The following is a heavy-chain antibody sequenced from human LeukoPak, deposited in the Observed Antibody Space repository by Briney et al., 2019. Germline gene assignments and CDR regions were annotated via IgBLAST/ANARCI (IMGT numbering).Heavy chain of an antibody. V-gene: IGHV4-34*01. CDR3: ARFVRSGWYAVWFDP. CDR2: IKHSGST. J-gene: IGHJ5*02. Sequence: SETLSLTCAVYGGSFSGYYWSWIRQPPGKGLEWIGEIKHSGSTNYNPSRKSRVTISVDTSKNQFSLKLSSVTAEDTAVYYCARFVRSGWYAVWFDPWGQGTLVTVSS. CDR1: GGSFSGYY. D-gene: IGHD6-19*01.